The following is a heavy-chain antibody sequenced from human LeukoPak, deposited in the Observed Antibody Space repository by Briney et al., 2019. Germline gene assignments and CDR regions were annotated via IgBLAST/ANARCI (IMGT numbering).Heavy chain of an antibody. V-gene: IGHV3-23*01. CDR1: GFTFSSYA. CDR2: ISGTGERT. D-gene: IGHD3-10*01. Sequence: GESLRLSCAASGFTFSSYALSWVRQAPGKGLEWVSGISGTGERTSYAASVKGRFAISRDTSQNTLYLQMDSLSAEDTAVYYCAREPGTPLLTRLYLWGQGTLVTVSS. J-gene: IGHJ4*02. CDR3: AREPGTPLLTRLYL.